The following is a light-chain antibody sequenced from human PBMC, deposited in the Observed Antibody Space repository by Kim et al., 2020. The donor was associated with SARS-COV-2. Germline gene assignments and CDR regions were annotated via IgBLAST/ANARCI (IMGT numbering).Light chain of an antibody. CDR3: HQYGDSPDT. J-gene: IGKJ2*01. Sequence: PGESATLSCRASQSVGSNYFAWYQQKPGQAPRLVMYGASSRATDIPDRFSGSGSGTDFTLTINRLEPEDFAVYYCHQYGDSPDTFGQGTKLEI. V-gene: IGKV3-20*01. CDR1: QSVGSNY. CDR2: GAS.